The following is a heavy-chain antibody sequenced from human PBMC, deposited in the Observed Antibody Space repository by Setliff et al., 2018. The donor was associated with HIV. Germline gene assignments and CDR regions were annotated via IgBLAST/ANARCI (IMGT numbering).Heavy chain of an antibody. Sequence: GGSLRLSCAASGFTFSSYSMNWVRQAPGKGLEWVSYIGGSGSAIYYADSVKGRFTISRDNAKNSLYLQLNSLRAEDTAVYYCVRDASPDYDSGGYSAGGHWGRGTLVTSPQ. J-gene: IGHJ4*02. D-gene: IGHD3-22*01. CDR3: VRDASPDYDSGGYSAGGH. CDR1: GFTFSSYS. CDR2: IGGSGSAI. V-gene: IGHV3-48*01.